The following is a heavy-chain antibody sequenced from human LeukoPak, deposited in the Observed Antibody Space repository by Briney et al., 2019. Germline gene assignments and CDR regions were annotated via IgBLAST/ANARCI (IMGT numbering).Heavy chain of an antibody. V-gene: IGHV3-21*01. CDR1: GFTFSSYG. CDR3: ANMVRGADAFDI. D-gene: IGHD3-10*01. Sequence: GSLRLSCAASGFTFSSYGMHWVRQAPGKGLEWVSSISSSSSYIYYADSVKGRFTISRDNAKNSLYLQMNSLRAEDTAVYYCANMVRGADAFDIWDQGTMVTVSS. J-gene: IGHJ3*02. CDR2: ISSSSSYI.